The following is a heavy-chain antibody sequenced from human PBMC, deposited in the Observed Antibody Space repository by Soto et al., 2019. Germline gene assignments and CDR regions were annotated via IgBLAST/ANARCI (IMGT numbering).Heavy chain of an antibody. CDR3: ARTLKGSWVFHAFDI. V-gene: IGHV4-39*01. Sequence: SETLSLTCTVSGSSIGNSSYFWDWISQPPSKGLEWIGTIYYRGTNYHDPCLESRDTTSVDASKNQFCLKLSSVTAPDTAVYYCARTLKGSWVFHAFDIWGQGTMVTVSS. CDR2: IYYRGTN. D-gene: IGHD3-16*01. CDR1: GSSIGNSSYF. J-gene: IGHJ3*02.